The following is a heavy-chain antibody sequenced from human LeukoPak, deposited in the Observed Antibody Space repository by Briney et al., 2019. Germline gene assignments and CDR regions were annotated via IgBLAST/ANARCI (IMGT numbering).Heavy chain of an antibody. CDR3: AKGGVATMRDGYNYYYYYMEV. Sequence: PGGSLRLSCAASGFTFSSYSMNWVRQAPGKGLEWVSLIGGSGGHTYYGDSVKGRFTISRDNSKSTLYLQMNRLRAEDTAVYYCAKGGVATMRDGYNYYYYYMEVWGRGTTVTVSS. J-gene: IGHJ6*03. D-gene: IGHD5-24*01. V-gene: IGHV3-23*01. CDR2: IGGSGGHT. CDR1: GFTFSSYS.